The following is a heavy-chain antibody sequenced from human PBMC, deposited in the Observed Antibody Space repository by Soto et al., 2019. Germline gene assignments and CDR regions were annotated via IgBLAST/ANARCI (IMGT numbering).Heavy chain of an antibody. D-gene: IGHD6-19*01. Sequence: GGSLRLSCAASGFTFSSYSMNWVRQAPGKGLEWVSSISSSSSYIYYADSVKGRFTISRDNAKNSLYLQMNSLRAEDTAVYYCARSIAVAGTYFDYWGQGTLVNVSS. CDR3: ARSIAVAGTYFDY. V-gene: IGHV3-21*01. CDR2: ISSSSSYI. J-gene: IGHJ4*02. CDR1: GFTFSSYS.